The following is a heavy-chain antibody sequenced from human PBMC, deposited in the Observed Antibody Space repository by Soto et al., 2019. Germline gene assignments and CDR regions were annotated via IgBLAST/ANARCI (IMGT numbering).Heavy chain of an antibody. V-gene: IGHV3-66*01. D-gene: IGHD3-10*01. CDR2: IYSGGST. CDR3: VRDGGYYGHGPLGF. CDR1: GFTVSSNY. Sequence: EVQLVESGGGLVQPGESLRLACAVSGFTVSSNYMTWVRQAPGKGLEWVSVIYSGGSTHYTDSVKGRFTISRDNSKNTLYLQMSSLRADDTAVYYCVRDGGYYGHGPLGFWGQGTLVTVSS. J-gene: IGHJ4*02.